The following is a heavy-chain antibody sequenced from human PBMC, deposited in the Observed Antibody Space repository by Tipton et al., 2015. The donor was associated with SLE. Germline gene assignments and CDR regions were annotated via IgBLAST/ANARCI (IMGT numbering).Heavy chain of an antibody. J-gene: IGHJ5*02. CDR3: ARAAAGTNWFDP. D-gene: IGHD6-13*01. CDR1: GGSISSGSYY. Sequence: TLSLTCTVSGGSISSGSYYWGWIRRPAGKGLGWIGLINTSGSTNYNPSLKSRVPISVDTSKNQFSLKLSSVTDADTAVYYCARAAAGTNWFDPWGQGTLVTVSS. CDR2: INTSGST. V-gene: IGHV4-61*02.